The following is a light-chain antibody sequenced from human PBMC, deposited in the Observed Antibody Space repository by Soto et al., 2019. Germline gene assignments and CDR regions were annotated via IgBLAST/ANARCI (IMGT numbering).Light chain of an antibody. J-gene: IGKJ1*01. CDR1: QSVSSY. Sequence: EIVLTQSPATLSLSPGARATHSCRASQSVSSYLAWYQQKPGQAPRLLIYDASDRPTGIPGRFSGSGSGTDFTLTLSRLEPEDFAVYYCQQYGRSPWTFGQGTKVDIK. CDR3: QQYGRSPWT. CDR2: DAS. V-gene: IGKV3-20*01.